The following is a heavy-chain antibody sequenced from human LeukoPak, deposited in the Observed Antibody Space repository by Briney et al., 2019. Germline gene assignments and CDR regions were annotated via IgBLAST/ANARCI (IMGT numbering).Heavy chain of an antibody. CDR1: GFTFSTYA. Sequence: GRSLRLSCSASGFTFSTYAMHWVREAPGNGLEYVSSITSDGGSTYYADSVNGRFTISRDNSKNTLYLQVNSLRPEDTAGYYCVKDQSGSGSWWGQGTLVTVSS. CDR3: VKDQSGSGSW. J-gene: IGHJ4*02. CDR2: ITSDGGST. D-gene: IGHD3-10*01. V-gene: IGHV3-64D*06.